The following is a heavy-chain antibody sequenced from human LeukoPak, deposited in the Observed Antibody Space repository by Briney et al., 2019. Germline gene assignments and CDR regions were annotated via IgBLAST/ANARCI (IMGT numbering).Heavy chain of an antibody. CDR3: AELGITMIGGV. CDR1: EFTFNSYN. V-gene: IGHV3-30*18. J-gene: IGHJ6*04. Sequence: PGGSLRLSCAASEFTFNSYNMNWVRQAPGKGLEWVAVISYDGSNKYYADSVKGRFTISRDNSKNTLYLQMNSLRAEDTAVYYCAELGITMIGGVWGKGTTVTISS. CDR2: ISYDGSNK. D-gene: IGHD3-10*02.